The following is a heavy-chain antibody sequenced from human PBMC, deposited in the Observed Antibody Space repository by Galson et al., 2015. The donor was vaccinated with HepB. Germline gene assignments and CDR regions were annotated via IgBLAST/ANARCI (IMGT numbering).Heavy chain of an antibody. CDR1: GYTFTSYA. Sequence: SVKVSCKASGYTFTSYAMNWVRQAPGQGLEWMGWINTNTGNPTYAQGFTGRFVFSLDTSVSTAYLQISSLKAEDTAVYYCARAELLGRFRELFHMDVWGKGTTVTVSS. CDR2: INTNTGNP. CDR3: ARAELLGRFRELFHMDV. D-gene: IGHD3-10*01. J-gene: IGHJ6*03. V-gene: IGHV7-4-1*02.